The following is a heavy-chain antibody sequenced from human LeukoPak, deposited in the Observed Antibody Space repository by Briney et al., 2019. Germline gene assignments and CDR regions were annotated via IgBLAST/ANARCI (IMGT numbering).Heavy chain of an antibody. CDR1: GYTFNGYY. CDR3: ARARIELEPTPFDY. Sequence: ASLKVSRKASGYTFNGYYIHWVRQAPGQGLELVGWINPNSGGTNYAQKFQGRVTMTRDTSISTAYMELSRLRSDDTAVYYCARARIELEPTPFDYWGQGTLVTVSS. D-gene: IGHD1-1*01. J-gene: IGHJ4*02. CDR2: INPNSGGT. V-gene: IGHV1-2*02.